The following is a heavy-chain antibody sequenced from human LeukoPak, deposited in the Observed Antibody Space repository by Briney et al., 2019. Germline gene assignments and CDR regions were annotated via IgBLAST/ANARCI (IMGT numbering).Heavy chain of an antibody. Sequence: GGSLRLSCVASLFSFSSYWMTGVRQARCRGLEWVANIKGDGSAQFYVDSVKGRFAISRDNARNSLYLHMNSLRDEDTAVYYCATSVDTAAGPYWGQGTLVTVSS. D-gene: IGHD5-18*01. J-gene: IGHJ4*02. V-gene: IGHV3-7*01. CDR3: ATSVDTAAGPY. CDR1: LFSFSSYW. CDR2: IKGDGSAQ.